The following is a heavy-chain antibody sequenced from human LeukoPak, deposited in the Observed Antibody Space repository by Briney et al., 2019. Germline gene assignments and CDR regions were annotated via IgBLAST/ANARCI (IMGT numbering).Heavy chain of an antibody. CDR2: ISAYNGNT. CDR3: ARGITMVRGVKSVARFDP. Sequence: ASVEVSCKASGYTFTSYGISWVRQAPGQGLEWMGWISAYNGNTNYAQKLQGRVTMTTDTSTSTAYMELRSLRSDDTAVYYCARGITMVRGVKSVARFDPWGQGTLVTVSS. V-gene: IGHV1-18*04. D-gene: IGHD3-10*01. J-gene: IGHJ5*02. CDR1: GYTFTSYG.